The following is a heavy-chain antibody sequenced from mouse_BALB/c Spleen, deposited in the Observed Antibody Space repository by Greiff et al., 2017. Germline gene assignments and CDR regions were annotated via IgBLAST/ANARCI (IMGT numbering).Heavy chain of an antibody. D-gene: IGHD2-4*01. V-gene: IGHV5-17*02. J-gene: IGHJ2*01. CDR1: GFTFSSFG. CDR2: ISSGSSTI. CDR3: ARRYDYYFDY. Sequence: EVKLMESGGGLVQPGGSRKLSCAASGFTFSSFGMHWVRQAPEKGLEWVAYISSGSSTIYFADTVKGRFTISRDNPKNTLFLQMTSLRSEDTAMYYCARRYDYYFDYWGQGTTLTVSS.